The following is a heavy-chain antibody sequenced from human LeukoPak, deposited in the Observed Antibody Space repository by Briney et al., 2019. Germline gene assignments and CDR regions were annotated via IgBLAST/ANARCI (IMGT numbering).Heavy chain of an antibody. Sequence: GGSLRLSCAASGFTFDDYAMHWVRHAPGKGLEWVSVSRMNSDVSSRSYADSVKGRFTISRDNAKNSVYLQMDSLRAEDTAVYYCARGPTNGQAFDYWGQGTLVSVSS. V-gene: IGHV3-20*04. J-gene: IGHJ4*02. CDR1: GFTFDDYA. D-gene: IGHD2-8*01. CDR2: MNSDVSSR. CDR3: ARGPTNGQAFDY.